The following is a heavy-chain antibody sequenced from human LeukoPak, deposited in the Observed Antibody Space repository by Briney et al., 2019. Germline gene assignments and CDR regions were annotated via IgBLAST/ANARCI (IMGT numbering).Heavy chain of an antibody. D-gene: IGHD3-10*01. J-gene: IGHJ5*02. CDR2: IYSDGST. Sequence: GGSLRLSCAASGFTVSNNYMSWVRQAPGKGLEWVSVIYSDGSTYYADSVKGRFTISRDNSKNTLYLQMNSLRAEDTAVYYCARQMVRGVIYNWFDTWGQGTLVTVSS. CDR3: ARQMVRGVIYNWFDT. CDR1: GFTVSNNY. V-gene: IGHV3-66*04.